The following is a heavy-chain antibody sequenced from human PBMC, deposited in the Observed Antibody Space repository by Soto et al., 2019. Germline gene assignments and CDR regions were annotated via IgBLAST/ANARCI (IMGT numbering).Heavy chain of an antibody. CDR1: GYTFTNYA. Sequence: QVQLVQSGAEVKKPGASVKVSCKASGYTFTNYAIHWVRQAPGQRLEWMGWINAGNGNTKYSQKFQGRVTITSDTSASTAYMELNSLRSEDTAVYYCARDSGGMDVWGQGTTVTVSS. CDR2: INAGNGNT. CDR3: ARDSGGMDV. J-gene: IGHJ6*02. V-gene: IGHV1-3*01.